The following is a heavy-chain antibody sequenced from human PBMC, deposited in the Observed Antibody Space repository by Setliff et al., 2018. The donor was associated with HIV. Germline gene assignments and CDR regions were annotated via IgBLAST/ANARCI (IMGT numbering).Heavy chain of an antibody. D-gene: IGHD6-19*01. J-gene: IGHJ4*02. CDR3: VRGPQWLVQKGRVYYFDY. CDR2: IKSDGTEK. V-gene: IGHV3-7*03. CDR1: GFTFDDYA. Sequence: GGSLRLSCAASGFTFDDYAMHWVRQAQGKGLEWVGNIKSDGTEKNYADSVRGRFTVSRDNAKNTLYLQINSMTAADTAVYFCVRGPQWLVQKGRVYYFDYWGQGTLVTVSS.